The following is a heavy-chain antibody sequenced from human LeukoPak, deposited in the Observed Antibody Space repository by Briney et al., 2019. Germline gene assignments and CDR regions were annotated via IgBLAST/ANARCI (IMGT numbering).Heavy chain of an antibody. J-gene: IGHJ4*02. V-gene: IGHV3-23*01. CDR2: ISFSGTTT. CDR3: ARDPTELQLLSYYFDY. CDR1: GITFSSDS. D-gene: IGHD2-2*01. Sequence: HPGGSLRLSCAASGITFSSDSMSWVRQAPGKGLEWFSSISFSGTTTYYAASVNGRFTVSRDNSKNTLYLQMDSLRAEDTAVYYCARDPTELQLLSYYFDYWGRGTLVAVSS.